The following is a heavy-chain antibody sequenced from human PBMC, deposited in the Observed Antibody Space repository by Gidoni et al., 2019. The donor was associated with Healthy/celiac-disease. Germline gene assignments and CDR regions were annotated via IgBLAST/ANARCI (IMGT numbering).Heavy chain of an antibody. V-gene: IGHV3-23*01. D-gene: IGHD2-15*01. CDR3: AKGADIVVVVAATDDY. CDR2: ISGSGGST. J-gene: IGHJ4*02. Sequence: EVQLLESGGGLVQPGGSLRLSCAASGFTFSSYAMSWVRQAPGKGLEWVSAISGSGGSTYYADSVKGRFTISRDNSKNTLYLQMNSLRAEDTAVYYCAKGADIVVVVAATDDYWGQGTLVTVSS. CDR1: GFTFSSYA.